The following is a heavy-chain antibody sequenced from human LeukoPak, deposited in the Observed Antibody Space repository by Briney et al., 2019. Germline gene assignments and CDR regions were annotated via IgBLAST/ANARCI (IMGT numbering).Heavy chain of an antibody. D-gene: IGHD1-26*01. V-gene: IGHV4-30-4*02. Sequence: PSETLSLTCTVSGGSISSGDYYWSWIRQPPGKGLEWIGYIYYSGSTYYNPSLKSRVTISVDTSKNQFSLKLSSVTAADTAVYYCARHLGGSYPDAFDIWGQGTMVTVSS. CDR3: ARHLGGSYPDAFDI. CDR1: GGSISSGDYY. J-gene: IGHJ3*02. CDR2: IYYSGST.